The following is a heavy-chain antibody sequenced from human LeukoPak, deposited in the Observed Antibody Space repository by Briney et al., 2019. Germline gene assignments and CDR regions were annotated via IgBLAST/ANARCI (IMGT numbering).Heavy chain of an antibody. V-gene: IGHV3-30*18. CDR2: ISYDGSNK. Sequence: PGGSLRLSCAAPGFTLSNYGMHWVRQAPGKGLEWVAVISYDGSNKYYADSVKGRFTISRDNSKNTLYMQMNSLRGEDTAVYYCAKDGVVTTAKYYFDYWGQGTLVTVSS. CDR3: AKDGVVTTAKYYFDY. D-gene: IGHD2-21*02. CDR1: GFTLSNYG. J-gene: IGHJ4*02.